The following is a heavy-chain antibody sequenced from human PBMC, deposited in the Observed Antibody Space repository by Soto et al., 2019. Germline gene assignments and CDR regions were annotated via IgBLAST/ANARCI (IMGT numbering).Heavy chain of an antibody. V-gene: IGHV6-1*01. D-gene: IGHD6-13*01. CDR2: TYYRSKWYN. Sequence: PSQTLSLTCAISGDSVSSNSAAWNWIRQSPPRGLEWLGRTYYRSKWYNDYAVSVKSRITINPDTSKNQFSLQLNSVTPEDTAVYYCAREELQQQLVSRLAAPGPFDYWGQRTLVTVSS. J-gene: IGHJ4*02. CDR3: AREELQQQLVSRLAAPGPFDY. CDR1: GDSVSSNSAA.